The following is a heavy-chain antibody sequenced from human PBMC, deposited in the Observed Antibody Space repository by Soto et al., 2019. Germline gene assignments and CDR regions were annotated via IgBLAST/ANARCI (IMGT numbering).Heavy chain of an antibody. CDR2: IDPSDSYT. D-gene: IGHD3-10*01. CDR1: GYSFSTYW. V-gene: IGHV5-10-1*01. Sequence: EVQLVQSGAEVKKPGESLTISCKGSGYSFSTYWISWVRHMPGKGLEWMGRIDPSDSYTRYSPSFQGHVTISADTSINTAYLQWNSLMAPDTAMYYCARHVGGSMVRGVLVTVAFDVWGQGTMVTVSS. J-gene: IGHJ3*01. CDR3: ARHVGGSMVRGVLVTVAFDV.